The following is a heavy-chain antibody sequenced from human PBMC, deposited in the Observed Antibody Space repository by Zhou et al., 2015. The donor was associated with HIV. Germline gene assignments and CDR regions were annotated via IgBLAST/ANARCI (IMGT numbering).Heavy chain of an antibody. CDR2: IIPIFGTA. J-gene: IGHJ5*02. D-gene: IGHD3-10*01. V-gene: IGHV1-69*01. Sequence: QVQLVQSGAEVKKPGSSVKVSCKASGGTFSSYAISWVRQAPGQGLEWMGGIIPIFGTANYAQKFQGRVTITADESTSTAYMELSSLRSEDTAVYYCARRSSEEFPVYYYGSGSYDWFDPWGQGTLVTVSS. CDR3: ARRSSEEFPVYYYGSGSYDWFDP. CDR1: GGTFSSYA.